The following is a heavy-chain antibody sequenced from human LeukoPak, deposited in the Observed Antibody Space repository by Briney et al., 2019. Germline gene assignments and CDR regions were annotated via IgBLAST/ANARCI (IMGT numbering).Heavy chain of an antibody. Sequence: SETLSLTCAVYGGSFSGYYWSWIRQPPGKGLEWIGEINHSGSTNYNPSLKSRVTISVDMSKNQFSLKLSSVTAADTAVYYCARGRPNYYDSSGYYRSPPYFDYWGQGTLVTVSS. D-gene: IGHD3-22*01. CDR1: GGSFSGYY. V-gene: IGHV4-34*01. CDR2: INHSGST. J-gene: IGHJ4*02. CDR3: ARGRPNYYDSSGYYRSPPYFDY.